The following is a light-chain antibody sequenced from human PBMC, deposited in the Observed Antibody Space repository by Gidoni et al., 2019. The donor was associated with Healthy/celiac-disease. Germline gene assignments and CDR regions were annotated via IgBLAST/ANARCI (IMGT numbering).Light chain of an antibody. CDR3: MQALQTPPT. Sequence: DIVMTQSPLSLPVTPGEPASISCRSSQSLLHSNGYNYLDWYLQKPGQSPQLLIYLGSTRAAGVPDRFSGSGSGTDFTLKISRVEAEDVGFYFCMQALQTPPTFGGGTKVEIK. CDR1: QSLLHSNGYNY. J-gene: IGKJ4*01. CDR2: LGS. V-gene: IGKV2-28*01.